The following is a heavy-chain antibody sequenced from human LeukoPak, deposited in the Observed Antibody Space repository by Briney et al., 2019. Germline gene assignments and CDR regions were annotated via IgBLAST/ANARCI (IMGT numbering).Heavy chain of an antibody. CDR2: ISDTAAGT. J-gene: IGHJ4*02. CDR3: ATGATYFSGSGHFYKRGFDC. D-gene: IGHD3-10*01. Sequence: GGSLRLSCAASGFTFSSYAMSWVRRAPGKGLERVSSISDTAAGTHYGDSVKGRFTISRDNSKNTLYLQMSSLRVEDTAVYYCATGATYFSGSGHFYKRGFDCWGQGTLVTVSS. V-gene: IGHV3-23*01. CDR1: GFTFSSYA.